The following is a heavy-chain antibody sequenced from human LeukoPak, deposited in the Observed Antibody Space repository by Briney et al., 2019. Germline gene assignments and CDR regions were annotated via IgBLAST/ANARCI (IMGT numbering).Heavy chain of an antibody. D-gene: IGHD6-6*01. CDR2: ISSGSTYM. CDR3: GRVGGRSKAAKGDAFDI. CDR1: GFTFSSYA. Sequence: KPGRSLRLSCAASGFTFSSYAMHWDRQAPGKGLEWVSSISSGSTYMYYADSVKGRFTISRDNAQNSVFLQMNSLRAEDTAVYYCGRVGGRSKAAKGDAFDIWGQGTMVVVSS. V-gene: IGHV3-21*06. J-gene: IGHJ3*02.